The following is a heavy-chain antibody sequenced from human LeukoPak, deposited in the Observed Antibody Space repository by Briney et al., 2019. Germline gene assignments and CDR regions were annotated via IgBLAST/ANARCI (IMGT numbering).Heavy chain of an antibody. D-gene: IGHD2-15*01. J-gene: IGHJ4*02. Sequence: PGGSLRLSCAASGFTFSSYEMNWVRQAPGKGLEWVSYISSSGSTIYYADSVKGRFTISRDNAKNSLYPQMNSLRVEDTAVYYCARDWDRGYCSGGSCVDYWGQGTLVTVSS. CDR1: GFTFSSYE. V-gene: IGHV3-48*03. CDR2: ISSSGSTI. CDR3: ARDWDRGYCSGGSCVDY.